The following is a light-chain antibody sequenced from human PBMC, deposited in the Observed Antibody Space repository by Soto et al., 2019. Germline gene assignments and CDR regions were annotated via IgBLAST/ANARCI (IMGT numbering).Light chain of an antibody. V-gene: IGKV3-11*01. Sequence: EVVLTQSPATLSLSPGERATLSYRASQSVDIRLAWYQQKPGQAPRLLIYDASTRATGIPARFSGSGAGTDFTLTITGLDPDDFAVYYCHQPAPCPATFGKATKVEMK. CDR1: QSVDIR. CDR3: HQPAPCPAT. CDR2: DAS. J-gene: IGKJ1*01.